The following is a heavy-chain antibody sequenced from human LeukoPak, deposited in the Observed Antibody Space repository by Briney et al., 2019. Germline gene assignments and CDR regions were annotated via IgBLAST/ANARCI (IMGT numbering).Heavy chain of an antibody. V-gene: IGHV1-24*01. CDR1: GYTLTELS. Sequence: ASVKVSCKVSGYTLTELSMHWVRQAPGKGLEWMGGFDPEDGDTIYAQKFQGRVTMTEDTSTDTAYMELSSLRSEDTAVYYCATDPRGLGELGGPGAAYNWFDSWGQGTLVTVSS. D-gene: IGHD3-16*01. CDR3: ATDPRGLGELGGPGAAYNWFDS. CDR2: FDPEDGDT. J-gene: IGHJ5*01.